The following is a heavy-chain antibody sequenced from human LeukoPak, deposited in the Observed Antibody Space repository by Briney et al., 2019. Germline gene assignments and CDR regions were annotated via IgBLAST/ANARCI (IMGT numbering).Heavy chain of an antibody. D-gene: IGHD3-22*01. CDR2: ISWNSGSI. CDR3: AKANYDSSGFEGYFDL. J-gene: IGHJ2*01. CDR1: GFTFDDYA. Sequence: PGRSLRLSCAASGFTFDDYAMHGVRQAPGKGLGGVSGISWNSGSIGYADSVKGRFTISRDNAKNSLYLQMNSLRAEDTALYYCAKANYDSSGFEGYFDLWGRGTLVTVSS. V-gene: IGHV3-9*01.